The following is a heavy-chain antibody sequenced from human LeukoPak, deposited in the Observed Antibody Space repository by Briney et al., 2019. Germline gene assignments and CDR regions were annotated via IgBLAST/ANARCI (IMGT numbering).Heavy chain of an antibody. D-gene: IGHD2/OR15-2a*01. V-gene: IGHV1-2*02. CDR1: GYTFTGYY. J-gene: IGHJ4*02. Sequence: ASVKVSCKASGYTFTGYYMHWVRQAPGQGLEWMGWINPNSGGTSYAQKFQGRVTMTRDTSISTACMELSRLRSDDTAVYYCANQNVISALLFDNWGQGTLVTVSS. CDR3: ANQNVISALLFDN. CDR2: INPNSGGT.